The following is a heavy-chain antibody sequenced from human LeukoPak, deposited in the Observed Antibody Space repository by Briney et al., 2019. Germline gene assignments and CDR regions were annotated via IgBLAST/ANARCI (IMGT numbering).Heavy chain of an antibody. V-gene: IGHV3-33*01. CDR1: GFTFSSYG. CDR2: IWYDGSNK. D-gene: IGHD2/OR15-2a*01. J-gene: IGHJ6*02. CDR3: ARNGGNRIFYYYYGMDV. Sequence: PGRSLRLSCAASGFTFSSYGMHWVRQAPGKGLEWVAVIWYDGSNKYYADSVKGRFTISRDNAKNSLYLQMNSLRAEDTAVYYCARNGGNRIFYYYYGMDVWGQGTTVTVSS.